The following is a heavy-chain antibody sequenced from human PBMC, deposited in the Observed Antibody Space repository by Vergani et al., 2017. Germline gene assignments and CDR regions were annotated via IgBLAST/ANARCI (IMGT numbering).Heavy chain of an antibody. J-gene: IGHJ3*02. CDR3: ARVLIPSEPLYYDFSSHAFDI. V-gene: IGHV1-3*01. D-gene: IGHD3-3*01. CDR2: INAGNGNT. Sequence: QVQLVQSGAEVKKPGSSVKVSCKASGYTFTSYAMHWVRQAPGQRLEWMGWINAGNGNTKYSQKFQGRVTITRDTSASTAYMELSSLRSEDTAVYYCARVLIPSEPLYYDFSSHAFDIWGQGTMVTVSS. CDR1: GYTFTSYA.